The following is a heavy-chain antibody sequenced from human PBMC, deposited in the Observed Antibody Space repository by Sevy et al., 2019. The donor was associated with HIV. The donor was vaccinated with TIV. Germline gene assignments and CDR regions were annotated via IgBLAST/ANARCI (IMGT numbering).Heavy chain of an antibody. Sequence: GGSLRLSCAASGFTFSSYAMSWVRQAPGKGLEWVSAISGRGGSTYYADSVKGRFTISRDNSKNTLYLQMNSLRAEDTAVYYCATDDYDSSGDCPFIDYWGQGTLVTVSS. CDR1: GFTFSSYA. D-gene: IGHD3-22*01. CDR3: ATDDYDSSGDCPFIDY. CDR2: ISGRGGST. J-gene: IGHJ4*02. V-gene: IGHV3-23*01.